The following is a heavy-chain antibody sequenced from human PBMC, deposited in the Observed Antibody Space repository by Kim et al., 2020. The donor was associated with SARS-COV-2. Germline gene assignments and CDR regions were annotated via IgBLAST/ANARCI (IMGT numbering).Heavy chain of an antibody. V-gene: IGHV3-15*01. J-gene: IGHJ5*02. CDR1: GFSFSKAW. CDR3: TTGFVVVAERGRS. CDR2: IRSKTDGGTA. D-gene: IGHD2-15*01. Sequence: GGSLRLSCAASGFSFSKAWMSWVRQAPGKGLEWVGGIRSKTDGGTADYAAPVQGRFTISRDDSKNTLYLEMNSLKTEDTAVYYCTTGFVVVAERGRSWGQGTLVTVSS.